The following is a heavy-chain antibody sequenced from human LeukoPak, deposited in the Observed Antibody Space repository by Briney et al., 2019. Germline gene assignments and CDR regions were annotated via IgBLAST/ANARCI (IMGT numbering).Heavy chain of an antibody. CDR1: GFTFSSYG. Sequence: GGSLRLSCATSGFTFSSYGMHWVRQAPGKGLEWVAFIRYDGSNKHHADSVKGRFTISRDNSKNTLYLQMNSLRLEDTAVYYCAKDAQWGAAIYYFDFWSQGSLVTVSS. CDR3: AKDAQWGAAIYYFDF. CDR2: IRYDGSNK. V-gene: IGHV3-30*02. D-gene: IGHD6-13*01. J-gene: IGHJ4*02.